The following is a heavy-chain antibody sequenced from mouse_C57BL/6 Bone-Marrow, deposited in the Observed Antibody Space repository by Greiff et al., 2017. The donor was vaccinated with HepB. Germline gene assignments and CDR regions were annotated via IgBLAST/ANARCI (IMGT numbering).Heavy chain of an antibody. D-gene: IGHD2-1*01. Sequence: EVKLVESGGGLVQPGGSLKLSCAASGFTFSDYYMYWVRQTPEKRLEWVAYISNGGGSTYYPDTVKGRFTISRDNAKNTLYLKMSRLKSEDTAMYYCARQSTMVKGGFAYWGQGTLVTVSA. V-gene: IGHV5-12*01. J-gene: IGHJ3*01. CDR2: ISNGGGST. CDR3: ARQSTMVKGGFAY. CDR1: GFTFSDYY.